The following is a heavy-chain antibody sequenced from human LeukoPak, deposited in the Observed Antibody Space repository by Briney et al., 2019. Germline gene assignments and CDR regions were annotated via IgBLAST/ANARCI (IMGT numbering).Heavy chain of an antibody. D-gene: IGHD3-22*01. V-gene: IGHV1-2*02. CDR1: GYTFTGYY. Sequence: ASVTVSCNVSGYTFTGYYMHWVRQAPGQGLEWMGWINPNSGGTNYAQKFQGRVTMTRDTSVSTAYMELNRLRSDDTGVYYCARDTTMIAYWFDPWGQGNLVTVSS. CDR3: ARDTTMIAYWFDP. J-gene: IGHJ5*02. CDR2: INPNSGGT.